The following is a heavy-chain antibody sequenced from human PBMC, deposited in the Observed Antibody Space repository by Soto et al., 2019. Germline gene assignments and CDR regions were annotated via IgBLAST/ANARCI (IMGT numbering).Heavy chain of an antibody. Sequence: QVQLVESGGGVVQPGRSLRLSCAASGFTFSNYDMHWVRQAPGKGLEWVAMTSYDGSNQDYADSVKGRFTISRDNPKNTLYLQMNSLRAEDMAVYYCQCQWRWLVRGPSYFDYWGQGTLVTVSS. V-gene: IGHV3-30*03. CDR2: TSYDGSNQ. CDR3: QCQWRWLVRGPSYFDY. J-gene: IGHJ4*02. D-gene: IGHD6-19*01. CDR1: GFTFSNYD.